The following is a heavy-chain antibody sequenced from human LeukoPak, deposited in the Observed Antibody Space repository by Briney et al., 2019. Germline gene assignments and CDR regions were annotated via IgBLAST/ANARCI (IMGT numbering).Heavy chain of an antibody. CDR1: GFTFTYFA. CDR2: MTSNGGST. Sequence: GGSLRLSCAASGFTFTYFAMPWVRQAPGKGLEYVSTMTSNGGSTYYADSVKGRFTIYRDNSKNTLYLQMNKLRAEDTAVYYCAKDWARGAAGSFDYWGQGDLVTVSS. V-gene: IGHV3-23*01. CDR3: AKDWARGAAGSFDY. D-gene: IGHD6-13*01. J-gene: IGHJ4*02.